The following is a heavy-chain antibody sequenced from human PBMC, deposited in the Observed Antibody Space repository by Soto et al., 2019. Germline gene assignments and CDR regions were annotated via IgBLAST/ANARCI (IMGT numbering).Heavy chain of an antibody. CDR1: GFTFSSYG. J-gene: IGHJ4*02. V-gene: IGHV3-30*03. D-gene: IGHD1-7*01. CDR2: ISYDGSNK. CDR3: TRAAIRGELLEY. Sequence: PGGSLRLSCAASGFTFSSYGMHWVRQAPGKGLEWVAVISYDGSNKYYADSVKGRFTISRDNSKNTLYLQMNSLRAEDTAVYYCTRAAIRGELLEYWGQGTQVTVS.